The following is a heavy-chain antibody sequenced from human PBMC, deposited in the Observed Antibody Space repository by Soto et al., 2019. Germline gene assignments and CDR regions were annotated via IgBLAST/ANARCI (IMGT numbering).Heavy chain of an antibody. CDR1: GGSISSFC. CDR3: ARVGSKSFYYATDV. CDR2: ICTGGTT. Sequence: SETLSLTCTVSGGSISSFCWSWIRQPPGQGLEWIGYICTGGTTKYNPSLKSRVTMSVDTSKTQFSLKLTSVTAADTAMYYCARVGSKSFYYATDVWGQGTTVTVSS. V-gene: IGHV4-4*09. D-gene: IGHD4-4*01. J-gene: IGHJ6*02.